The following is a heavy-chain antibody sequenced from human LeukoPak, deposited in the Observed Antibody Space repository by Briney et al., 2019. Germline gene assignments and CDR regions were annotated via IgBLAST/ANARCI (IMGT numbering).Heavy chain of an antibody. Sequence: SETLSLTCTVSGGSISSSSYYWGRIRQPPGKGLEWIGSIYYSGSTYYNPSLKSRVTISVDTSKNQFSLKLSSVTAADTAVYYCARDLAHLAYCGGDCYSAIDYWGQGTLVTVSS. CDR1: GGSISSSSYY. V-gene: IGHV4-39*07. CDR2: IYYSGST. D-gene: IGHD2-21*02. CDR3: ARDLAHLAYCGGDCYSAIDY. J-gene: IGHJ4*02.